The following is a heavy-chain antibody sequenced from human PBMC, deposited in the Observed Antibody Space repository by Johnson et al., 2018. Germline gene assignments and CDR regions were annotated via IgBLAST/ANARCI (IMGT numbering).Heavy chain of an antibody. V-gene: IGHV1-3*01. CDR3: ARGVDTVSPTEYFQH. J-gene: IGHJ1*01. D-gene: IGHD4-17*01. CDR1: GYTFTSYN. Sequence: QVQLVESGADVKKPGASVKVSCKASGYTFTSYNMHWVRQAPGQRLEWMGWINAGNGNTKYSQKFQGRVTITRDTSASTAYMEMSSLRSEDTAVYYCARGVDTVSPTEYFQHWGQGTLVTVSS. CDR2: INAGNGNT.